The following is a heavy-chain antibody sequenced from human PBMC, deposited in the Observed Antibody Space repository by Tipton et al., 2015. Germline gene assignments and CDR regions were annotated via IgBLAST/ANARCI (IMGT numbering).Heavy chain of an antibody. CDR1: AYSISNDYY. Sequence: PGLVKPSETLSLTCAVSAYSISNDYYWGWIRQPPGKGLEWIGSISHSGNTYYNPSLKSRVTMSRDTSKNQFSLKLTSVTAADTAVYYCACQDYDSLTRDYQTVDYWGQGTLVTVSS. V-gene: IGHV4-38-2*01. CDR3: ACQDYDSLTRDYQTVDY. J-gene: IGHJ4*02. CDR2: ISHSGNT. D-gene: IGHD3-9*01.